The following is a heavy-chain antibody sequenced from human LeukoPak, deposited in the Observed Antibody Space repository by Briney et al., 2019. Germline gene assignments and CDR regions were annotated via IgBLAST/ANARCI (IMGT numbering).Heavy chain of an antibody. CDR3: ARRVAVAGTIDY. J-gene: IGHJ4*02. Sequence: SETLSLTCTVSGGSISTYYWSWIRQPPGKRLEWIGYIYYTGSTNYNPSLKSRVTISVDTSKNQFSLKLSSVTAADTAVYYCARRVAVAGTIDYWGQGTLVTVSS. CDR2: IYYTGST. D-gene: IGHD6-19*01. V-gene: IGHV4-59*08. CDR1: GGSISTYY.